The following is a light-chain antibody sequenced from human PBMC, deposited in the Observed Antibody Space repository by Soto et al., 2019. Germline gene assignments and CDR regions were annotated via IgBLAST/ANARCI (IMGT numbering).Light chain of an antibody. J-gene: IGKJ1*01. CDR1: QTISNNY. Sequence: EIVLTQSPGTLSLSPGEGATLSCRASQTISNNYLAWYQHKPGQAPRLLIYAASTRATGIPDRFSGSWSGADFTLTVNGLEPEDFAVYYCQQYGTAPRTFGQGTKVEI. CDR3: QQYGTAPRT. V-gene: IGKV3-20*01. CDR2: AAS.